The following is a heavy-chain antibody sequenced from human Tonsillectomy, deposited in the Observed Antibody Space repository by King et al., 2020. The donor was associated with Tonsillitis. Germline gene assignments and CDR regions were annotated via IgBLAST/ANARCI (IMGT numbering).Heavy chain of an antibody. Sequence: QLVRSGGGVVQPGRSLRLSCAASGFTFSSYAMHWVRQAPGKGLEWVAVISYDGSNKYYADSVKGRFTISRDNSKNTLYLQMNSLRAEDTAVYYCARDSSGWTAVYTDYWGQGTLVTVSS. CDR3: ARDSSGWTAVYTDY. V-gene: IGHV3-30-3*01. D-gene: IGHD6-19*01. CDR1: GFTFSSYA. J-gene: IGHJ4*02. CDR2: ISYDGSNK.